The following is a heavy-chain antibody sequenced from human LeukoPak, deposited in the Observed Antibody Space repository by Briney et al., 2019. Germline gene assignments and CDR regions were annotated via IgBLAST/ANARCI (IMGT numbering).Heavy chain of an antibody. V-gene: IGHV3-23*01. CDR1: RFTFSSYG. Sequence: GGSLRLSCAASRFTFSSYGMSWVRQAPGKGLEWVSAISGSGGSTYYADSVKGRFTISRDNSKNTLYLQMNSLRAEDTAVYYCAKASRGYSYGPRVWGQGTLVTVSS. CDR2: ISGSGGST. J-gene: IGHJ4*02. CDR3: AKASRGYSYGPRV. D-gene: IGHD5-18*01.